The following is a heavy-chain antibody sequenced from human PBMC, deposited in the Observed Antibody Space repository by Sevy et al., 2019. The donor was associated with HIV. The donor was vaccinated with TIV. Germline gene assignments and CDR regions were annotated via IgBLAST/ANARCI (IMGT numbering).Heavy chain of an antibody. J-gene: IGHJ6*02. V-gene: IGHV1-46*01. CDR1: GCTFTTYY. Sequence: ASVKVSCKASGCTFTTYYIHWVRQAPGQGLEWMGLIDPSGSTRYAQKFQGRVSMTGDTSTTTLYMELSSLKSEDTAVYYCARDRDLSGSYLEYYYYAMDVWGQGTTVTVSS. CDR2: IDPSGST. D-gene: IGHD1-26*01. CDR3: ARDRDLSGSYLEYYYYAMDV.